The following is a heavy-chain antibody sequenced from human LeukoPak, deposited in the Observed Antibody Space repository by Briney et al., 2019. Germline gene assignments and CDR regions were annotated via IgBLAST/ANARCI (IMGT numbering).Heavy chain of an antibody. V-gene: IGHV4-39*07. Sequence: SETLSLTCTVSGGSISSSYYYWGWIRQPPGKGLEWIGSIYSSGSTYYNPSLKSRLTISVDTSKNQFSLKLSSVTAADTAVYYCARSSGYYYVADKYFDYWGQGTLVTVSS. CDR3: ARSSGYYYVADKYFDY. CDR2: IYSSGST. J-gene: IGHJ4*02. CDR1: GGSISSSYYY. D-gene: IGHD3-22*01.